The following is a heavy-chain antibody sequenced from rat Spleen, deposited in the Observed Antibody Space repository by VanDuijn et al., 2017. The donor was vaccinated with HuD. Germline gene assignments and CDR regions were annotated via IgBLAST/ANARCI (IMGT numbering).Heavy chain of an antibody. CDR1: GFTFNNYW. J-gene: IGHJ1*01. CDR2: ITNSGGST. CDR3: AREVIVSRYFDF. D-gene: IGHD1-11*01. V-gene: IGHV5-31*01. Sequence: EVQLVESGGGLVQPGRSLKLSCVASGFTFNNYWMTWIRQAPGKGLEWVASITNSGGSTYYPDSVKGRFTISRDNAQNTLYLQMNSLQSEDTATYYCAREVIVSRYFDFWGPGTMVAVSS.